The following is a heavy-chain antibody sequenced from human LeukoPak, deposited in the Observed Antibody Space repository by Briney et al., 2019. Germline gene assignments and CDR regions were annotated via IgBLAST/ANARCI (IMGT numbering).Heavy chain of an antibody. CDR1: GFTFSSYA. CDR3: ARESSSYVFDY. J-gene: IGHJ4*02. V-gene: IGHV3-30*04. Sequence: GGSLRLSCAASGFTFSSYAMHWVRQAPGKGLEWVAVISYDGSNKYYADSVKGRFTISRDNSKNTLYLQMNSLRAEDTAVYYCARESSSYVFDYCGQGTLVTVSS. D-gene: IGHD6-13*01. CDR2: ISYDGSNK.